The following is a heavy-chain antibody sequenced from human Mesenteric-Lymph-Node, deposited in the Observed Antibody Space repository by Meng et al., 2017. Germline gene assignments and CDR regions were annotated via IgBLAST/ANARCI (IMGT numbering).Heavy chain of an antibody. CDR2: ISGGTSTP. CDR3: ATSRGYFDY. V-gene: IGHV3-23*04. D-gene: IGHD3-10*01. Sequence: EVRVVECGGGQVQPGASLRLSCVASGFTFSNYDMRWVRQAPGKGLEWVSGISGGTSTPYYADSVKGRFTISRDNSKNTVYLQMNSLRAEDTAVYYCATSRGYFDYLGQGTLVTVSS. CDR1: GFTFSNYD. J-gene: IGHJ4*02.